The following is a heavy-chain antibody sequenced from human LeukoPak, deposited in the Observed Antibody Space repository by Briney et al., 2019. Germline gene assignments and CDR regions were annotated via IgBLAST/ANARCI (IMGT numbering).Heavy chain of an antibody. V-gene: IGHV3-30-3*01. CDR3: AKGTNNGRPNSFFPHGMDV. D-gene: IGHD2-8*01. Sequence: PGRSLRLSCAASGFTFSSYAMHWVRQAPGKGLEWVAVISYGGSNKYYADSVKGRFTISRDNSKNTLYLQINSLRAEDTALYYCAKGTNNGRPNSFFPHGMDVWGQGTTVTVSS. CDR2: ISYGGSNK. J-gene: IGHJ6*02. CDR1: GFTFSSYA.